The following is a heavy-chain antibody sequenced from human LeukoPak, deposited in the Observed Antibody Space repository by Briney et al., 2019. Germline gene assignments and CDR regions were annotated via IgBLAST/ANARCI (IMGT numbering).Heavy chain of an antibody. CDR2: ISYDGSNK. V-gene: IGHV3-30-3*01. CDR3: AKDHRGYSYGYLSYYFDY. D-gene: IGHD5-18*01. J-gene: IGHJ4*02. Sequence: GRSLRLSCAASGFTFSSYAMHWVRQAPGKGLEWVAVISYDGSNKYYADSVKGRFTISRDNSKNTLYLQMNSLRAEDTAVYYCAKDHRGYSYGYLSYYFDYWGQGTLVTVSS. CDR1: GFTFSSYA.